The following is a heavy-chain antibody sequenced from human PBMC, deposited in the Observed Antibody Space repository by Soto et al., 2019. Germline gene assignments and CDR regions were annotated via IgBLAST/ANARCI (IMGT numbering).Heavy chain of an antibody. Sequence: GSLRLSSAAPGFTFSTYWMDWVRQAPGKGLEWVANINQDGSEKHFVDSVKGRFTISRDNAKNSLYLEMSSLTAEDSALYYCSRSLDYWGQGTLVTVSS. CDR2: INQDGSEK. CDR1: GFTFSTYW. CDR3: SRSLDY. V-gene: IGHV3-7*01. J-gene: IGHJ4*02.